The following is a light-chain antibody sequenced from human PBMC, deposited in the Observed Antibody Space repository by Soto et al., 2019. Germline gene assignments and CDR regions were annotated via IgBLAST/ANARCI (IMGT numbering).Light chain of an antibody. Sequence: DIVVTQSPDSLPVSLGERATINCKSSQSVLSSSNDKNYLAWYRQKPGQPPKLLIYWASTQESGVPDRFSGSGSGTDFTLTITRLQAEDVAVYYCQQYYNSPYTFGQGTKLEIK. CDR3: QQYYNSPYT. CDR1: QSVLSSSNDKNY. V-gene: IGKV4-1*01. CDR2: WAS. J-gene: IGKJ2*01.